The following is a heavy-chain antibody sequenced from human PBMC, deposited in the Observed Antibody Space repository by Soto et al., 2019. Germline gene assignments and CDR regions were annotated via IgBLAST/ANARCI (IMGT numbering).Heavy chain of an antibody. CDR1: GFSLTTCGVG. D-gene: IGHD3-3*01. CDR2: VYWDDDK. CDR3: AHRVLRTVFGLVTTTAFYFGF. Sequence: QITWNESGPPVVRPTETLTLTCSFSGFSLTTCGVGVGWIRQSPGRAPEGLALVYWDDDKRYSASLKSRLTITKDTSKNQVVMTVSDLDPSDTATYYCAHRVLRTVFGLVTTTAFYFGFWGQGDPVGVSS. V-gene: IGHV2-5*02. J-gene: IGHJ4*02.